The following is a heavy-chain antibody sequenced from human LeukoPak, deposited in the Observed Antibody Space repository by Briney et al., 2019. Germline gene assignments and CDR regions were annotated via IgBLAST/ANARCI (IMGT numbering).Heavy chain of an antibody. CDR3: ARDNSYCTSTSCYYNWFDP. J-gene: IGHJ5*02. V-gene: IGHV1-69*13. CDR2: IIPIFGTA. Sequence: SVKVSCKASGGTFSSYAISWVRQAPGQGLEWMGGIIPIFGTANYAQKFQGRVTITADESTSTAYMELSSLRSEDTAVYYCARDNSYCTSTSCYYNWFDPWGQGTLVTVSS. CDR1: GGTFSSYA. D-gene: IGHD2-2*01.